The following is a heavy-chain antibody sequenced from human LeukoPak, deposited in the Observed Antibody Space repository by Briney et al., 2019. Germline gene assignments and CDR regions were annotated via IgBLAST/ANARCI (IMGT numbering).Heavy chain of an antibody. CDR2: IYYSGST. J-gene: IGHJ4*02. Sequence: SETLSLTCTVSGGSISSGDYYWSWIRQPPGKGLEWIGYIYYSGSTYYNPSLKSRVTISVDTSKNQFSLKLSSVTAADAAVYYCARVGVGATRIFDYWGQGTLVTVSS. CDR1: GGSISSGDYY. V-gene: IGHV4-30-4*01. D-gene: IGHD1-26*01. CDR3: ARVGVGATRIFDY.